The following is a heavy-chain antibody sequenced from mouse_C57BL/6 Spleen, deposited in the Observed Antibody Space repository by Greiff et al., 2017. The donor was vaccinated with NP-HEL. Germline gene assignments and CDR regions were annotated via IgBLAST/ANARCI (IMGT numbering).Heavy chain of an antibody. CDR3: ARGHYGSRYFDV. D-gene: IGHD1-1*01. Sequence: VQLQQPGAELVKPGASVKLSCKASGYTFTSYWMQWVKQRPGQGLEWIGEIDPSDSYTNYNQKFKGKATLTVATSSVPAYMQLSSLTSEDSAVYDGARGHYGSRYFDVWGTGTTVTVSS. CDR2: IDPSDSYT. J-gene: IGHJ1*03. CDR1: GYTFTSYW. V-gene: IGHV1-50*01.